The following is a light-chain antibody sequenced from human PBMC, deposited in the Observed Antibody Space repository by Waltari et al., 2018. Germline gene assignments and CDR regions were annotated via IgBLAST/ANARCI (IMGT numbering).Light chain of an antibody. CDR2: DAS. V-gene: IGKV3-20*01. Sequence: EIVLPQSPGTLSLSPRERATLSCRASQSVSRTLAWYQQKPGQAPRLLIYDASSRATGIPDRFSGSGSGTDFSLTISRLEPEDFAVYYCQKYGTLPATFGQGTTVEIK. CDR1: QSVSRT. CDR3: QKYGTLPAT. J-gene: IGKJ1*01.